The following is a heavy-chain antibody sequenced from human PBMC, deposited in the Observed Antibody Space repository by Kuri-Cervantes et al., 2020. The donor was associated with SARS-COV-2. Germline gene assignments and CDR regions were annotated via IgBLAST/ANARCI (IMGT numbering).Heavy chain of an antibody. CDR2: IYSCGST. V-gene: IGHV3-53*05. D-gene: IGHD2-15*01. CDR1: GFTVSSNY. Sequence: GGSLRLSCAASGFTVSSNYMSWVRQAPGKGLEWVSVIYSCGSTYYADSVKGRSTISRDNSKNTLYLQMNSLRAEDTAVYYCAREGGSRYHDAFDIWGQGTMVTVSS. CDR3: AREGGSRYHDAFDI. J-gene: IGHJ3*02.